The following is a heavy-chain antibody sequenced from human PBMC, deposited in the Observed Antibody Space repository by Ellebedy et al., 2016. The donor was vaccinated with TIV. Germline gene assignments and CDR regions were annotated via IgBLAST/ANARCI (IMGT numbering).Heavy chain of an antibody. J-gene: IGHJ5*02. CDR2: IYYSGST. V-gene: IGHV4-61*01. CDR1: GGSVSSGRYY. D-gene: IGHD3-10*01. CDR3: ARDDPSGWLDP. Sequence: MPSETLSLTCTVSGGSVSSGRYYWSWIRQPPGTGLEWVGYIYYSGSTNYNPSLKSRVTISIDTSKNQFSLRLTSVTAADTAVYYCARDDPSGWLDPWGQGTLVTVSS.